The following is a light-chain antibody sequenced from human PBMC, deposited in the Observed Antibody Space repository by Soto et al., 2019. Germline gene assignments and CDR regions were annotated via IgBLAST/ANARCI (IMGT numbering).Light chain of an antibody. CDR1: SSDVGGYNY. J-gene: IGLJ1*01. V-gene: IGLV2-14*01. Sequence: QSALTQPASVSGSPGQSITISCTGTSSDVGGYNYVSWHQQHPGKAPKLMIYEVTNRPSGVSSRFSGSKSDNTASLTISGLQAEDEADYFCSSDTSSTTLVFGTGTKLTVL. CDR2: EVT. CDR3: SSDTSSTTLV.